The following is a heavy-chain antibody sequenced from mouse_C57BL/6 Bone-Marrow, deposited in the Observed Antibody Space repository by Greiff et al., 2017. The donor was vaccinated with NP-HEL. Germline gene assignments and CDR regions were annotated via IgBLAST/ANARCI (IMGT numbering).Heavy chain of an antibody. Sequence: VQLQESGPELVKPGASVKISCKASGYAFSSSWMNWVKQRPGKGLEWIGRIYPGDGDTNYNGKFKGKATLTADKSSSTAYMQLSSLTSEDSAVYFCARLGGKTDYWGQGTSVTVSS. CDR2: IYPGDGDT. CDR3: ARLGGKTDY. J-gene: IGHJ4*01. D-gene: IGHD2-1*01. V-gene: IGHV1-82*01. CDR1: GYAFSSSW.